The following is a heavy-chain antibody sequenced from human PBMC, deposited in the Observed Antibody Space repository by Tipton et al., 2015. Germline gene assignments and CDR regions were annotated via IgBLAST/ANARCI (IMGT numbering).Heavy chain of an antibody. CDR3: AREPGLEVPFDV. V-gene: IGHV4-59*02. D-gene: IGHD1-1*01. J-gene: IGHJ3*01. CDR1: GDSVDFSF. Sequence: TLSLTCTVSGDSVDFSFWSWIRQSPGKGLEWIGDVKYSGRTNYSPSLKSRVTISLDTSKNQFSLMLNSVTAADTAVYYCAREPGLEVPFDVWGQGTMVTVSS. CDR2: VKYSGRT.